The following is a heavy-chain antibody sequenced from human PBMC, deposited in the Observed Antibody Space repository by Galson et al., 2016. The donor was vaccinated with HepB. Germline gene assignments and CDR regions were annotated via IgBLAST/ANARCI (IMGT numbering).Heavy chain of an antibody. Sequence: SVKVSCKASGYIFSIYYIHWVRQAPGQGLEWMGIFNPSGGITSYAQKFQGRVTVTRDTSTSTVYMELSSLRSDDTAIYFCAREDRQMLAFDSWGQGTLVTVSS. CDR1: GYIFSIYY. CDR3: AREDRQMLAFDS. J-gene: IGHJ4*02. D-gene: IGHD2-8*01. CDR2: FNPSGGIT. V-gene: IGHV1-46*01.